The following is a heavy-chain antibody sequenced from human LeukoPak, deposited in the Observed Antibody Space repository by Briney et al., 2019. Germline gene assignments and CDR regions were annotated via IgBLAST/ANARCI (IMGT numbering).Heavy chain of an antibody. CDR2: MNPNSGYT. CDR3: ARVAGSIDY. J-gene: IGHJ4*02. D-gene: IGHD6-19*01. CDR1: GYTFTTYD. V-gene: IGHV1-8*03. Sequence: GASVKVSCKASGYTFTTYDTNWVRQATGQGLEWMGWMNPNSGYTDYAQKFQGRVTITRDTSISTAYMELSSLRSEDTAVYYCARVAGSIDYWGQGTLVTVSS.